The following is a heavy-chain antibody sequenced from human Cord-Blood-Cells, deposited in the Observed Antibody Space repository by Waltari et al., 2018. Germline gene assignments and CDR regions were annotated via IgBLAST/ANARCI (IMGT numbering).Heavy chain of an antibody. J-gene: IGHJ6*02. CDR2: IYHSGSN. CDR3: ARQQLVPGYYYGMDV. V-gene: IGHV4-38-2*01. CDR1: GYSICSGYT. D-gene: IGHD6-13*01. Sequence: QVQLQESGPRLVKPSETLSLPCAVSGYSICSGYTWGWLRQPPGKGLEWIGSIYHSGSNFYNPPLKSRVTISVDTSKNQFSLKLSSVTAADTAVYYCARQQLVPGYYYGMDVWGQGTTVTVSS.